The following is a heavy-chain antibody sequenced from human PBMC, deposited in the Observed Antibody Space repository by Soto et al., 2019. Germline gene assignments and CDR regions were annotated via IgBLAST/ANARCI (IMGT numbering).Heavy chain of an antibody. CDR2: IYDSGST. D-gene: IGHD2-15*01. Sequence: PSETLSLTCTVSGGSISHFYWSWIRQSPGKGLEWLGYIYDSGSTSYNPSLKSRVTMSMDTSKTQFSLNLSSVTAADTAVYYCARDLGANSYYYNGMDVWGQGTTVTVSS. J-gene: IGHJ6*02. V-gene: IGHV4-59*01. CDR1: GGSISHFY. CDR3: ARDLGANSYYYNGMDV.